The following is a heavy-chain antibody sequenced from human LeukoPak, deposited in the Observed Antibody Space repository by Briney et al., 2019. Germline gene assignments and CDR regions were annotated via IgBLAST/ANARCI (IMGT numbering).Heavy chain of an antibody. CDR1: GCSISSSSYY. Sequence: SETLSLTCTVSGCSISSSSYYWGWIRQPPGKGLEWIGSIYYSGSTYYNPSLKSRVTISVDTPKNQFSLKLSSVTAADTAVYYCARRYYYYYYMDVWGKGTTVTVSS. CDR3: ARRYYYYYYMDV. V-gene: IGHV4-39*01. J-gene: IGHJ6*03. CDR2: IYYSGST.